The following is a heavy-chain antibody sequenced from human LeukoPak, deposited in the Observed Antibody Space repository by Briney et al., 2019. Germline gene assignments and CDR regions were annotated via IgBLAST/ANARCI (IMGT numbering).Heavy chain of an antibody. CDR3: ARARTTRGFDY. CDR1: GFTFNSYS. Sequence: PGRSLRLSCAASGFTFNSYSIHWVRQAPGKGLEWVAFIWYDGSNKYYADSVKGGFTISRENSKNTLYLQMNSLRAEDTAVYYCARARTTRGFDYWGQGTLVTVSS. J-gene: IGHJ4*02. CDR2: IWYDGSNK. D-gene: IGHD4-17*01. V-gene: IGHV3-33*01.